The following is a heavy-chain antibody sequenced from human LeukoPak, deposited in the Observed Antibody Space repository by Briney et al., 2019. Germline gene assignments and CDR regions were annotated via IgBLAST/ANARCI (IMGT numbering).Heavy chain of an antibody. Sequence: GGSLRLSRAASGFTFSSYAMSWVRQAPGKGLEWVSAISGSGGSTYYADSVKGRFTISRDNSKNTLYLQMNSLRAEDTAVYYCAKGGVRQQLVADYWGQGTLVTVSS. V-gene: IGHV3-23*01. J-gene: IGHJ4*02. CDR3: AKGGVRQQLVADY. CDR1: GFTFSSYA. D-gene: IGHD6-13*01. CDR2: ISGSGGST.